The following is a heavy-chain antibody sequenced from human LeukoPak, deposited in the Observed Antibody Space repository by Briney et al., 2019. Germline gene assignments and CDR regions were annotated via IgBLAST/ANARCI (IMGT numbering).Heavy chain of an antibody. D-gene: IGHD6-13*01. J-gene: IGHJ4*02. V-gene: IGHV1-8*03. CDR3: ARGIAAAGSYYFDY. CDR2: MNPNSGNT. CDR1: GYTFTIYD. Sequence: ASVNVSCKASGYTFTIYDINWVRQATGQGLEWMGWMNPNSGNTGYAQKFQGRVTITRNTSISTAYMELSSLRSEDTAVYYCARGIAAAGSYYFDYWGQGTLVTVSS.